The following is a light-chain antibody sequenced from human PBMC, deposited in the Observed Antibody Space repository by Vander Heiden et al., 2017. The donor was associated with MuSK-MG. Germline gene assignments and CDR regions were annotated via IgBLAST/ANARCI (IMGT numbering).Light chain of an antibody. CDR1: SSDVGGYNY. J-gene: IGLJ2*01. Sequence: QSALTQPASVSGSPGQSHTISCTGTSSDVGGYNYVSWYQQHPGKAPKLMIYDVSNRPSGVSNRFSGSKSGNTASRTISGLQAEDEAEYYCSSYKSSSISVVFGGGTKLTVL. CDR3: SSYKSSSISVV. CDR2: DVS. V-gene: IGLV2-14*01.